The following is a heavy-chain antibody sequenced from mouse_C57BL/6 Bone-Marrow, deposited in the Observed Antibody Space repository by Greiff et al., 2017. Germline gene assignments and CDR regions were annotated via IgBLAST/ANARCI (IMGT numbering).Heavy chain of an antibody. J-gene: IGHJ4*01. D-gene: IGHD1-1*01. Sequence: QVQLQQSGAELVKPGASVKLSCKASGYTFTSYWMHWVKQRPGRGLEWIGRIDPNSGGTKYNEKFKSKATLTVDKPSSTAYMQLSSLTSEDSAVYYCARGGTTVVADYYAMDYWGQGTSVTVSS. CDR1: GYTFTSYW. CDR2: IDPNSGGT. CDR3: ARGGTTVVADYYAMDY. V-gene: IGHV1-72*01.